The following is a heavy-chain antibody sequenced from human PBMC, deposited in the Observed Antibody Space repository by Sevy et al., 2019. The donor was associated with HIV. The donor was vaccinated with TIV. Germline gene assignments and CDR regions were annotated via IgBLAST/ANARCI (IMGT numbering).Heavy chain of an antibody. CDR1: GFTFSDYY. CDR2: ISSSGSTI. D-gene: IGHD6-6*01. CDR3: AIGSSSIGTNAFDI. J-gene: IGHJ3*02. V-gene: IGHV3-11*01. Sequence: GGSLRLSCAASGFTFSDYYMSWIRQAPGKGLEWASYISSSGSTIYYADSVKGRFTISRDNAKNSLYLQMNSLRAEDTAVYYCAIGSSSIGTNAFDIWGQGTMVTVSS.